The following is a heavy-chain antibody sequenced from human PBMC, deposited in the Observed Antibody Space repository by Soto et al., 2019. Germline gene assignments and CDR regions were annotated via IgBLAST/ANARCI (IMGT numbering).Heavy chain of an antibody. D-gene: IGHD3-3*02. V-gene: IGHV3-53*01. Sequence: PGGSLRLSCAASGFTVSSNYMSWVRQTPGEGPEWVSTIGGGDDIFYAESVQGRFIISRDDSRSTMYLQMDNLRVEDTAIYFCAKDSISYNGIYDAFDVWGQGTVVTVSS. CDR3: AKDSISYNGIYDAFDV. J-gene: IGHJ3*01. CDR1: GFTVSSNY. CDR2: IGGGDDI.